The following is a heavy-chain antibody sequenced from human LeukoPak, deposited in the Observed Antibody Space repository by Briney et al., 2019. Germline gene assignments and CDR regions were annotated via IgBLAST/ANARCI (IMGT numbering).Heavy chain of an antibody. CDR1: GGTFSSYA. D-gene: IGHD2-15*01. CDR2: IIPIFGTA. J-gene: IGHJ3*02. V-gene: IGHV1-69*05. Sequence: SAKVSCKASGGTFSSYAISWVRQAPGQGLEWMGGIIPIFGTANYAQKFQGRVTITTDESTSTAYMELSSLRSEDTAVYYCARDGSAPTPDAFDIWGQGTMVTVSS. CDR3: ARDGSAPTPDAFDI.